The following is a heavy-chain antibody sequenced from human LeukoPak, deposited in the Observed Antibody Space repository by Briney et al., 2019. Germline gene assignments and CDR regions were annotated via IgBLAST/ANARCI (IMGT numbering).Heavy chain of an antibody. V-gene: IGHV3-30-3*01. Sequence: QTGGSLRLSCAASGYTFSSYAMHWVRQAPGKGLEWVAVIPYDGSNKYYADSVKGRFTISRDNSKNTLYLQMNSLRAEDTAVYYCARATHLQYFDYWGQGTLVTVSS. J-gene: IGHJ4*02. CDR2: IPYDGSNK. CDR1: GYTFSSYA. CDR3: ARATHLQYFDY.